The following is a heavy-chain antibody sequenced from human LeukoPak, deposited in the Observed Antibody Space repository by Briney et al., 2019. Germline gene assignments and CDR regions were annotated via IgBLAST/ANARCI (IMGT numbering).Heavy chain of an antibody. CDR1: GGTFSSYA. J-gene: IGHJ4*02. CDR2: IIPIFGIA. Sequence: SVKVSCKASGGTFSSYAISWARQAPGQGLEWMGRIIPIFGIANYAQKFQGRVTITADKSTSTAYMELSSLRSEDTAVYYCATTYYYDSSGLYYWGQGTLVTVSS. CDR3: ATTYYYDSSGLYY. D-gene: IGHD3-22*01. V-gene: IGHV1-69*04.